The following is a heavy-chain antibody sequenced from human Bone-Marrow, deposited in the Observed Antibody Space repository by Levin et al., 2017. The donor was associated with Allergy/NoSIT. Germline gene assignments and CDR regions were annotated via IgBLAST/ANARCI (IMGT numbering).Heavy chain of an antibody. D-gene: IGHD1-1*01. J-gene: IGHJ4*02. CDR2: IYPGDSDT. CDR1: GYSFTTNW. CDR3: ARHFRGERRLDY. Sequence: GESLKISCKGSGYSFTTNWIGWVRQMPGKGLEWMGIIYPGDSDTRYSPSFQGQVTISADKSTSVAYLQWSSLKASDSAMYYCARHFRGERRLDYWGQGTLVTVSS. V-gene: IGHV5-51*01.